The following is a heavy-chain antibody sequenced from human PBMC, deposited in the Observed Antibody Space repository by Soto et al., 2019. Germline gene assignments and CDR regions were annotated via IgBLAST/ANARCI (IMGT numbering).Heavy chain of an antibody. D-gene: IGHD2-2*01. CDR3: ARVPDY. Sequence: QLQLQESGSGLVKPSQTLSLTCAVSGGSISSGGYSWSWIRQPPGKGLEWIGYMYHSGSTYYNPSLKSRVTISIDSSKNQFSLKRSSVTAAGTAVYYCARVPDYWGQGILVTVAS. CDR2: MYHSGST. J-gene: IGHJ4*02. CDR1: GGSISSGGYS. V-gene: IGHV4-30-2*01.